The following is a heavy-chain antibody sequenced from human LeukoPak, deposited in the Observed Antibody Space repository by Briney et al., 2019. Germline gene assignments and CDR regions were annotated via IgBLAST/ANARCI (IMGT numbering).Heavy chain of an antibody. CDR3: ARTHGGTYTEGYFFDY. CDR2: VHCSGST. V-gene: IGHV4-59*01. J-gene: IGHJ4*02. D-gene: IGHD1-26*01. Sequence: SETLSLTCSVSGGSISTYYWSWIRQPPGKGLEWIGYVHCSGSTNSNPSLKSRVTISVDTSKNQFSLKLRSVTAADTAVYYCARTHGGTYTEGYFFDYWGQGTLVTVSS. CDR1: GGSISTYY.